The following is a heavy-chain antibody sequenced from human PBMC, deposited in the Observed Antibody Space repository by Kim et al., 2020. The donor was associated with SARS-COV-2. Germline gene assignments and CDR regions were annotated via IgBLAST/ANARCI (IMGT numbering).Heavy chain of an antibody. CDR2: T. Sequence: TYHTPSHKGRVTISVDTSTNQFSLKLSSVTAADTAVYYCARKGAARGVDYWGQGTLVTVSS. CDR3: ARKGAARGVDY. D-gene: IGHD6-6*01. V-gene: IGHV4-39*01. J-gene: IGHJ4*02.